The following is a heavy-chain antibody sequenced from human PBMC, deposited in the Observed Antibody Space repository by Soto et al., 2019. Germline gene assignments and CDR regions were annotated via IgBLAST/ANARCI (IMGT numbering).Heavy chain of an antibody. Sequence: QVQLVESGGGVVQPGRSLRLSCAASGFTFSSYGMHWVRQAPGKGLEWVAVISYDGSNKYYADSVKGRFTISRDNSKNTLYLQMNSLRAEDTAVYYCAKAWETYYYDSSGYDGNAFDIWGQGTMVTVSS. CDR1: GFTFSSYG. D-gene: IGHD3-22*01. CDR3: AKAWETYYYDSSGYDGNAFDI. V-gene: IGHV3-30*18. CDR2: ISYDGSNK. J-gene: IGHJ3*02.